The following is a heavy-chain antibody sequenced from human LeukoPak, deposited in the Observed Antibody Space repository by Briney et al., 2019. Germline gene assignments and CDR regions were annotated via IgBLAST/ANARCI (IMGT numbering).Heavy chain of an antibody. J-gene: IGHJ4*02. V-gene: IGHV1-18*01. CDR2: ISAYNGNT. CDR1: GYTFTSYG. Sequence: ASVKVSCKASGYTFTSYGISWVRQAPGQGLEWMGWISAYNGNTNYAQKLQGRVTMTTDTSTSTAYMELRSLRSDGTAVYYCARDAPSDSSGYCYPYYFDYWGQGTLVTVSS. CDR3: ARDAPSDSSGYCYPYYFDY. D-gene: IGHD3-22*01.